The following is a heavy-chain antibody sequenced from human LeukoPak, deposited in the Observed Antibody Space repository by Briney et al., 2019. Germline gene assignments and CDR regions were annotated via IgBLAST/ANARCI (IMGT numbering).Heavy chain of an antibody. CDR1: GDSISTYY. Sequence: SETLSLTCTVSGDSISTYYWTWIRQPQGKGLEWIGYISNSGSTNYNPSLKSRVTISVDTSKTQFSLKLSSVTAADTAVYYCARGSIFGVVIIPVSKNAFDIWGQGTMVTVSS. J-gene: IGHJ3*02. CDR2: ISNSGST. D-gene: IGHD3-3*01. CDR3: ARGSIFGVVIIPVSKNAFDI. V-gene: IGHV4-59*01.